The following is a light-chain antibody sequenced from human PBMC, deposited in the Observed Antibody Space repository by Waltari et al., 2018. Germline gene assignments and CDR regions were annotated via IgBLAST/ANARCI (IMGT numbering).Light chain of an antibody. CDR1: RTLLYDSNKKKY. J-gene: IGKJ4*01. Sequence: DIVMTQSPDSLPVSLGERATINGKSSRTLLYDSNKKKYLAWYQQKPGQPPKLLIAWASTRESGVPDRFSGSGSGTDFTLTISSLQAEDVALYYCQQYYSLLPTFGGGTKVEI. CDR3: QQYYSLLPT. V-gene: IGKV4-1*01. CDR2: WAS.